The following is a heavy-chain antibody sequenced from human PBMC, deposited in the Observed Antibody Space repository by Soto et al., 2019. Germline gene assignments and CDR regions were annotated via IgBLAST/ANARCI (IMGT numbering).Heavy chain of an antibody. CDR2: IYYTGST. CDR3: VTHIRGTGWYFDL. V-gene: IGHV4-30-4*01. CDR1: GGSISSGDYY. Sequence: QVQLQESGPGLVKPSQTLSLMCTVSGGSISSGDYYWSWIRQPPGKGLEWIGYIYYTGSTYYNPSLKSRVTMSVDTSQNQFSLKLTSVTDADTAVYYCVTHIRGTGWYFDLWGRGTLVPVSS. D-gene: IGHD1-20*01. J-gene: IGHJ2*01.